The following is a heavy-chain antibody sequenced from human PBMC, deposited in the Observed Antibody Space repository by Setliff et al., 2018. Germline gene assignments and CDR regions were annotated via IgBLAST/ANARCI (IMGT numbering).Heavy chain of an antibody. CDR2: IYPGDSDT. D-gene: IGHD3-3*01. J-gene: IGHJ3*02. CDR3: ARQAIFGSDAFDI. Sequence: KVSCKASGGTFSSYAISWVRQAPGQGLEWMGIIYPGDSDTRYSPSFQGQVTISADKSISTAYLQWSSLKASDTAMYYCARQAIFGSDAFDIWGQGTMVTVSS. CDR1: GGTFSSYA. V-gene: IGHV5-51*01.